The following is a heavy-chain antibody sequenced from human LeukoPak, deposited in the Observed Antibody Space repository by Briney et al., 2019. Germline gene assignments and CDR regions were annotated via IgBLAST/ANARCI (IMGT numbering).Heavy chain of an antibody. Sequence: PSETLSLTCTVSGGSISSGSYYWSWIRQPAGKGREWIGRIYGSGSINYNPSLKSRVTMSVDTSKNQFSLKLSSMTAADTAVYYCASQSRNSYYFDYWGQGTLVTVSS. CDR2: IYGSGSI. J-gene: IGHJ4*02. V-gene: IGHV4-61*02. D-gene: IGHD2-2*01. CDR1: GGSISSGSYY. CDR3: ASQSRNSYYFDY.